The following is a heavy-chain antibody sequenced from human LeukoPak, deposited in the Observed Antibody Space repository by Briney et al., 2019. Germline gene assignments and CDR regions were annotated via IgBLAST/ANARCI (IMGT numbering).Heavy chain of an antibody. J-gene: IGHJ6*03. D-gene: IGHD5-18*01. CDR2: ISAYNGNT. CDR3: ARDKPQWIQLWLDYMDV. CDR1: GYTFTSYG. V-gene: IGHV1-18*01. Sequence: GGSVKVSCKASGYTFTSYGISWVRQAPGQGLEWMGWISAYNGNTNYAQKLQGRVTMTTDTSTSTAYMELRSLRSDDPAVYYCARDKPQWIQLWLDYMDVWGKGTTVTVSS.